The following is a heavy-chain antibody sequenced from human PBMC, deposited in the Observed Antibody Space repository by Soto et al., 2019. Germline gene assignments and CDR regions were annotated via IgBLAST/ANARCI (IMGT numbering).Heavy chain of an antibody. D-gene: IGHD3-9*01. CDR1: GVSLSNPNW. CDR2: IDHSGST. Sequence: SETLSLTCAVSGVSLSNPNWWAWVRQAPGKGLEWIGEIDHSGSTNYNPSLNSRVTISLDRSKNHFSLKLSSVAAADTAVYYCARGIFYAFDIWGQGTMVTVS. J-gene: IGHJ3*02. V-gene: IGHV4-4*02. CDR3: ARGIFYAFDI.